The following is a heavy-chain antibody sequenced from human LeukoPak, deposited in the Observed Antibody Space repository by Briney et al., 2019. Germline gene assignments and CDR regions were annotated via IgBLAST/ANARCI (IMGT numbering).Heavy chain of an antibody. CDR3: ARADYDFWSGYPAVNAFEI. CDR1: GGSIRSSYYY. CDR2: IYDSGST. V-gene: IGHV4-39*07. Sequence: PSETLSLTCTVSGGSIRSSYYYWGWIRQPPGKGLEWIGSIYDSGSTYYNPSLKSRVTISVDTSKNQFSLKLSFVTAADTAVYYCARADYDFWSGYPAVNAFEIWGQGTMVTVSS. D-gene: IGHD3-3*01. J-gene: IGHJ3*02.